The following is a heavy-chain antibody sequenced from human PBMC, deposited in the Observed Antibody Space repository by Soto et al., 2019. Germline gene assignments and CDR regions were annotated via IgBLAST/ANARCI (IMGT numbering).Heavy chain of an antibody. J-gene: IGHJ4*02. CDR3: TSGKFYGSPWPS. CDR2: IDPSDSYI. D-gene: IGHD1-26*01. V-gene: IGHV5-10-1*01. CDR1: GYSFTTYW. Sequence: PGESLKISCKGSGYSFTTYWITWVRQMPGKGLEWMGRIDPSDSYINYNPSFQGHVTISADKSISTAFLQWSSLKASDAAIYYCTSGKFYGSPWPSWGQGTLVAVSS.